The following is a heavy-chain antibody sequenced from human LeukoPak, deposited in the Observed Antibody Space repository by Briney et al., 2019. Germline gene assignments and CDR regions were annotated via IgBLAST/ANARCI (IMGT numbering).Heavy chain of an antibody. Sequence: KPSETLSLTCTVSGGSISSYYWSWIRQPPGKGLEWIGYIYYSGSTNYNPSLKSRVTISVDTSKNQFSLKLSSVTAADTAVYYCARVVPSDGALLGAVDSWGQGTLVTVSS. V-gene: IGHV4-59*01. CDR3: ARVVPSDGALLGAVDS. D-gene: IGHD1-26*01. CDR2: IYYSGST. J-gene: IGHJ4*02. CDR1: GGSISSYY.